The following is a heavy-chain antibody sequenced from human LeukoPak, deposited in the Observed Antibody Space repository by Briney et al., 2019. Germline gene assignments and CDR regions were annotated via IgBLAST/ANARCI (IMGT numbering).Heavy chain of an antibody. CDR1: GFTFSSYA. Sequence: PGGSLSLSCAASGFTFSSYAMHWVRQAPGKGLEYVSDISSNGGSTYYANSVKGRFTISRDNSKNTLYLQMGSLRAEDMAVYYCARVGYCSSTSCYNYFDYWGQGTLVTVSS. CDR3: ARVGYCSSTSCYNYFDY. J-gene: IGHJ4*02. V-gene: IGHV3-64*01. CDR2: ISSNGGST. D-gene: IGHD2-2*02.